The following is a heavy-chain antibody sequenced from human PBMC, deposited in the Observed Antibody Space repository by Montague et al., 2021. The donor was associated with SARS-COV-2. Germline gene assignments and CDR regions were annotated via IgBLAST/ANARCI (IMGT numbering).Heavy chain of an antibody. J-gene: IGHJ3*02. CDR1: GDSVSSKSVA. Sequence: CAISGDSVSSKSVAWNWIRQSPSRGLEWLGRTYYRSKWDSVYAESVKRRLVITPDTSKNQVSLQLNSVIPEDTAVYFCASSGITLTGLDAFDIWGQGTMVTVSS. CDR3: ASSGITLTGLDAFDI. V-gene: IGHV6-1*01. CDR2: TYYRSKWDS. D-gene: IGHD3-9*01.